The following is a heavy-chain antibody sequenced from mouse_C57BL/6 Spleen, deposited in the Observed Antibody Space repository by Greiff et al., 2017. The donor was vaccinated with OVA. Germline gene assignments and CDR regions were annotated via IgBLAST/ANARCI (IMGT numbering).Heavy chain of an antibody. Sequence: EVQRVESGGGLVKPGGSLKLSCAASGFTFSDYGMHWVRQAPEKGLEWVAYISSGSSTIYYADTVKGRFTISRDNAKNTLFLQMTSLRSEDTAMYYCASTVVATLRYCDVWGTGTTVTVSS. D-gene: IGHD1-1*01. J-gene: IGHJ1*03. CDR3: ASTVVATLRYCDV. CDR1: GFTFSDYG. V-gene: IGHV5-17*01. CDR2: ISSGSSTI.